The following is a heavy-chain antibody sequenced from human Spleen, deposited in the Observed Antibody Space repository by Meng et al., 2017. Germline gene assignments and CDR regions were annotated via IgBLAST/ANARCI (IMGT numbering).Heavy chain of an antibody. CDR1: GFTFIDYA. CDR3: ARHGYTYACDS. Sequence: VQLVESGGGVVQPGRSLRLSCAASGFTFIDYAMHWVRQAPGKGLVWVSRINSDGSDTTYADSVKGRFTISRDNTKNILYLQMNSLRAEDTAMYYCARHGYTYACDSWGQGALVTVSS. CDR2: INSDGSDT. V-gene: IGHV3-74*02. D-gene: IGHD5-18*01. J-gene: IGHJ5*01.